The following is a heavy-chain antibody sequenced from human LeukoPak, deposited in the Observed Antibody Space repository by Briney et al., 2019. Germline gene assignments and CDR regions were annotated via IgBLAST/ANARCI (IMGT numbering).Heavy chain of an antibody. D-gene: IGHD2-21*01. J-gene: IGHJ3*02. Sequence: SSETLSLTCTVSGGSISSGGYYWSWIRQPPGKGLEWIGYIYHSGSTYYNPSLKGRVTISVDRSKNQFSLKLSSVTAADTAVYYCASFGDRPLLVIWGQGTMVTVSS. CDR3: ASFGDRPLLVI. CDR1: GGSISSGGYY. V-gene: IGHV4-30-2*01. CDR2: IYHSGST.